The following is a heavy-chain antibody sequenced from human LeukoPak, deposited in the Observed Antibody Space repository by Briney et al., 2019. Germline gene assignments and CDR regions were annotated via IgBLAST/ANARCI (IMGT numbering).Heavy chain of an antibody. D-gene: IGHD3-9*01. CDR2: IFPGDSET. V-gene: IGHV5-51*01. Sequence: KPGESLKISCKASGYSFTSFWIGWVRQMPGKGLEWMGIIFPGDSETRYTPSFQGQVTISADKSINTAYLQWSSLKASDTAMYYCARTYYDILTGYSLSDYWGRGTLVTVSS. CDR1: GYSFTSFW. CDR3: ARTYYDILTGYSLSDY. J-gene: IGHJ4*02.